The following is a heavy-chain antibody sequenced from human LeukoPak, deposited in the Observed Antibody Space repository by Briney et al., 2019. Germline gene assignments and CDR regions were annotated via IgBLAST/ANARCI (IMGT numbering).Heavy chain of an antibody. J-gene: IGHJ3*02. CDR3: ARHHPLTYCSSTSCPVDAFDI. V-gene: IGHV5-10-1*01. Sequence: GESLKISCKGSGYSFTSYWISWVRQMPGKGLEWMGRIDPSDSYTNYSPSFQGHVTTSADKSISTAYLQWSSLKASDTAMYYCARHHPLTYCSSTSCPVDAFDIWGQGTMVTVSS. D-gene: IGHD2-2*01. CDR1: GYSFTSYW. CDR2: IDPSDSYT.